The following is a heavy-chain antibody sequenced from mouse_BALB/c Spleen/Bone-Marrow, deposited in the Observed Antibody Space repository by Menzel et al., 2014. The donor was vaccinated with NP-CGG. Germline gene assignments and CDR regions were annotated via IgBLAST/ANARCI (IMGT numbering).Heavy chain of an antibody. CDR3: NAFYYDSAY. CDR2: IDPENGDT. CDR1: GFNIKDYY. J-gene: IGHJ3*01. Sequence: EVQLQQSGAELVRSGASVKLSCTASGFNIKDYYMHWVKQRPEQGLEWIGWIDPENGDTEYAPKFQGKATMTADTSSNTAYLQLSSLTSEDTAVYYCNAFYYDSAYWGQGTLVTVSA. D-gene: IGHD2-4*01. V-gene: IGHV14-4*02.